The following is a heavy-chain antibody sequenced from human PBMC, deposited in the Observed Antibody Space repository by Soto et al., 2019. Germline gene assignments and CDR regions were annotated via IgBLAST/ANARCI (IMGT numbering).Heavy chain of an antibody. J-gene: IGHJ5*02. D-gene: IGHD2-15*01. CDR2: IYYSGST. CDR3: ARDRSGPWGDNLFDP. CDR1: GGSISSYY. V-gene: IGHV4-59*01. Sequence: SETLSLTCTVSGGSISSYYWSWIRQPPGKGLEWIGYIYYSGSTNYNPSLKSRVTISVDTSKNQFSLKLSSVTAADTAVYYCARDRSGPWGDNLFDPWGQGTLVTVSS.